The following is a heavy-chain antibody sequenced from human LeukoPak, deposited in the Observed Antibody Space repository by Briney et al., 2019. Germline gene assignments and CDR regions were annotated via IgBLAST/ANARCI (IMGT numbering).Heavy chain of an antibody. CDR3: VKGLNWFDP. D-gene: IGHD4-11*01. V-gene: IGHV3-23*01. CDR1: GFTFSNNG. CDR2: LSGSGSSV. Sequence: GGSLTLSCVVSGFTFSNNGMSWVRQAPGKGLEWVSGLSGSGSSVYYADFVRGRLTISRDNSRNTLYLQLDSLRADDTAVYFCVKGLNWFDPWGQGTLVT. J-gene: IGHJ5*02.